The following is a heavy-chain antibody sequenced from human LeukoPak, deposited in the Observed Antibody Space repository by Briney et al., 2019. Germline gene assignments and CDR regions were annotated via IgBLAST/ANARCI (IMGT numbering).Heavy chain of an antibody. J-gene: IGHJ5*02. Sequence: PGRSLRLSCAASGFTVSSNYMSWVRQAPGKGLEWVSVIYSGGSTYYADSVKGRFTISRDNSKNTLYLQMNSLRAEDTAVYYCARERASGGSLWFDPWGQGTLVTVSS. V-gene: IGHV3-66*01. D-gene: IGHD2-15*01. CDR3: ARERASGGSLWFDP. CDR1: GFTVSSNY. CDR2: IYSGGST.